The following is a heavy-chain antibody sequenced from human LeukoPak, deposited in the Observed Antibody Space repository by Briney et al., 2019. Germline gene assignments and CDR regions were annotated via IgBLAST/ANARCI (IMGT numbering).Heavy chain of an antibody. D-gene: IGHD4-17*01. CDR2: ISSSSSTI. CDR1: GFTFSSYG. CDR3: ARENGDYGYYYYYYYMDV. J-gene: IGHJ6*03. Sequence: GGSLRLSCAASGFTFSSYGMHWVRQAPGKGLEWVSYISSSSSTIYYADSVKGRFTISRDDAKNSLYLQMNSLRAEDTAVYYCARENGDYGYYYYYYYMDVWGKGTTVTVSS. V-gene: IGHV3-48*01.